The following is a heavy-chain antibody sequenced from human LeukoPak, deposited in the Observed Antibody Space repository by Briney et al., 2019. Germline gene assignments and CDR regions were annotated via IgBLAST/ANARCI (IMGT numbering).Heavy chain of an antibody. Sequence: GASVKVSCKASGYTFTSYGISWVRQAPGQGLEWMGGIIPIFGTANYAQKFQGRVTITADESTSTAYMELSSLRSEDTAVYYCARGLDYYDSSGQEYYFDYWGQGTLVTVSS. V-gene: IGHV1-69*13. J-gene: IGHJ4*02. D-gene: IGHD3-22*01. CDR2: IIPIFGTA. CDR1: GYTFTSYG. CDR3: ARGLDYYDSSGQEYYFDY.